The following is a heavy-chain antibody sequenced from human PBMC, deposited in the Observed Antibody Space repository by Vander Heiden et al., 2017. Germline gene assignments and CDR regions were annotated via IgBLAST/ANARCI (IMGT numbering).Heavy chain of an antibody. CDR2: ISSSSSYI. J-gene: IGHJ6*02. D-gene: IGHD1-20*01. CDR1: GFTFSSYS. CDR3: ARAGRITGKYYYYYGMDV. Sequence: EVQLVESGGGLVKPGGSLRLSCAASGFTFSSYSMNWVRQAPGKRLEWVSSISSSSSYIYYADSVKGRVTISRDNAKNSLYRQMNSLRAEETAVYYCARAGRITGKYYYYYGMDVWGQGTTVTVSS. V-gene: IGHV3-21*01.